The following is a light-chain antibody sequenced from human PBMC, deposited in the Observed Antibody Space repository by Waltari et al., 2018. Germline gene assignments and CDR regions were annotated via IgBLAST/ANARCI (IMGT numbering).Light chain of an antibody. CDR3: QQRSNWPELT. V-gene: IGKV3-11*01. J-gene: IGKJ4*01. Sequence: EIVLTQSPATLSLSPGERAPLSCRASQSVSSYLAWYQQKPGQAPRLLIYDASNRATGIPARFSGSGSGTDFTLTISSLEPEDFAVYYCQQRSNWPELTFGGGTKVEIK. CDR1: QSVSSY. CDR2: DAS.